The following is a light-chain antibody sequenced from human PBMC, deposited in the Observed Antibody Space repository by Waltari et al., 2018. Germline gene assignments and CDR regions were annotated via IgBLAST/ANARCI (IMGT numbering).Light chain of an antibody. CDR2: YYSDLDK. J-gene: IGLJ3*02. CDR3: MIWPTNLGV. CDR1: SDMDVEPYN. V-gene: IGLV5-37*01. Sequence: QPVLTQPPSSSASAGASARLTCTLPSDMDVEPYNLYWYQQKPGSPPRFPLYYYSDLDKGQGSGVPSRFSGSKDASANAGILLISGLQSEDEADYYCMIWPTNLGVFGGGTRLTVL.